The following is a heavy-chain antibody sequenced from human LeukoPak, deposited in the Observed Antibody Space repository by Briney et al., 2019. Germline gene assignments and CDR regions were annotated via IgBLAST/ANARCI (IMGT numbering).Heavy chain of an antibody. Sequence: IRQPPGXGLEWIGEINHSGSTNYNPSLKSRGTISVDTSKNQFSLKLSSVTAADTAVYYCAREFSYGSYFDYWGQGTLVTVSS. J-gene: IGHJ4*02. V-gene: IGHV4-34*01. CDR2: INHSGST. D-gene: IGHD5-18*01. CDR3: AREFSYGSYFDY.